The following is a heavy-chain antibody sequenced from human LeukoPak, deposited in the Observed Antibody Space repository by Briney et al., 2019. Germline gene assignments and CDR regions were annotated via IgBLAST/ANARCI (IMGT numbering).Heavy chain of an antibody. V-gene: IGHV1-69*05. Sequence: SVKVSCKASGGTFSSYAISWVRQAPGQGLERMGGIIPIFGTANYAQKFQGRVTITTDESTSTAYMELSSLRSEDTAVYYCARASDTAMDLLNWFDPWGQGTLVTVSS. D-gene: IGHD5-18*01. CDR2: IIPIFGTA. CDR3: ARASDTAMDLLNWFDP. CDR1: GGTFSSYA. J-gene: IGHJ5*02.